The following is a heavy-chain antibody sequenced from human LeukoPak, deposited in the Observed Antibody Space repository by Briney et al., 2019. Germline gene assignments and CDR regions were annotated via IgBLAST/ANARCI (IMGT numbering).Heavy chain of an antibody. CDR1: GFTFSSYW. CDR2: IKQDGSEK. D-gene: IGHD4-17*01. V-gene: IGHV3-7*04. Sequence: GGSLRLSCAASGFTFSSYWMSWVRQAPGKGLEWVANIKQDGSEKYYVDSVKVRFTISRDNAKNSLYLQMNSLRAEDTAVYYCARVTTVTTSDFDYWGQGTLVTVSS. CDR3: ARVTTVTTSDFDY. J-gene: IGHJ4*02.